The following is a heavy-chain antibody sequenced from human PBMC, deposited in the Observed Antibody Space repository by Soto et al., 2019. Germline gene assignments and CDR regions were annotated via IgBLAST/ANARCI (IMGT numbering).Heavy chain of an antibody. CDR2: IIPIFGTA. CDR1: GGTFSSYA. D-gene: IGHD2-15*01. CDR3: ARSRGGSSSLDIYYYCYYGMDV. J-gene: IGHJ6*02. V-gene: IGHV1-69*01. Sequence: QVQLVQSGAEVKKPGSSVKVSCKAPGGTFSSYAISWVRQAPGQGLEWMGGIIPIFGTANYAQKFQGRVTMTADESTSTGYMELSRLRSEDTAVYYCARSRGGSSSLDIYYYCYYGMDVWGQGTTVTVSS.